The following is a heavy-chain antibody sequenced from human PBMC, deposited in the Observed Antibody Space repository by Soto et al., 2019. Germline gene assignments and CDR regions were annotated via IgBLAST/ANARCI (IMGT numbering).Heavy chain of an antibody. CDR2: ISSSGSTI. D-gene: IGHD6-13*01. J-gene: IGHJ5*02. Sequence: GALRLSCAASGFTFSSYEMNWVRQAPGKGLEWVSYISSSGSTIYYADSVKGRFTISRDNTKNSLYLQMNSLRAEDTAVYYCARELSSSYERWFDPWGQGTLVTVSS. CDR1: GFTFSSYE. V-gene: IGHV3-48*03. CDR3: ARELSSSYERWFDP.